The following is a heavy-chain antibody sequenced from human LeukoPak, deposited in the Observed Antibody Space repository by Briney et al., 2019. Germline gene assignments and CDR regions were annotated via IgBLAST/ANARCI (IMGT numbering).Heavy chain of an antibody. V-gene: IGHV3-48*02. CDR2: ISSSTATI. Sequence: GGSLRLSCAASGFAFSTYSMNWVRQAPGNGLEWVSSISSSTATIHYADSVKGRFTISRDNAKNSLNLQMNSLRDEDTAMYYCARDAAFSAFNMWGQGTMVTVSS. D-gene: IGHD2-15*01. J-gene: IGHJ3*02. CDR3: ARDAAFSAFNM. CDR1: GFAFSTYS.